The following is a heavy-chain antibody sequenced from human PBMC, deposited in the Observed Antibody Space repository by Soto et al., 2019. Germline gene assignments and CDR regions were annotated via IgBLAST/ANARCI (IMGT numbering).Heavy chain of an antibody. CDR3: ATSGADWDVDL. CDR2: ISGYNGKT. J-gene: IGHJ2*01. CDR1: GNSLPRYG. V-gene: IGHV1-18*01. D-gene: IGHD1-26*01. Sequence: QVPLEQSGAEVKKPGASVKVSCKASGNSLPRYGITWVRQVPGQGPEWMGWISGYNGKTNYGQKVQGRVIMTTDTSTNTAYMELRSLTPDDTAVYYCATSGADWDVDLWGRGTLVTVSS.